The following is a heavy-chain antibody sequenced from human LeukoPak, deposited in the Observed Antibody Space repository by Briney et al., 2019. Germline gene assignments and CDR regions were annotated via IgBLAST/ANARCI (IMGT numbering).Heavy chain of an antibody. CDR2: IYYSGST. J-gene: IGHJ4*02. CDR1: GGSISSSSYY. V-gene: IGHV4-39*01. Sequence: SETLSLTXTVSGGSISSSSYYWGWIRQPPGKGLEWIGSIYYSGSTYYNPSLKSRVTISVDTSKNQFSLKLSSVTAADTAVYYCARPDCSSTSCHFDHWGQGTLVTVSS. CDR3: ARPDCSSTSCHFDH. D-gene: IGHD2-2*01.